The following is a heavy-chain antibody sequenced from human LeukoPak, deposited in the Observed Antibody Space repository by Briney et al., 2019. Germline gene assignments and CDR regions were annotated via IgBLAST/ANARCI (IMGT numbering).Heavy chain of an antibody. D-gene: IGHD5-18*01. Sequence: GGSLRLSCAASGFTFSGYWMHWVRQAPGKGLVWVSHISSVGSTTTYADSVKGRFTISRDNAKNSLFLQMNSLRAEDTAVFYCATIRGSIQLWPNWGQGTLVTVSS. V-gene: IGHV3-74*01. CDR2: ISSVGSTT. J-gene: IGHJ4*02. CDR1: GFTFSGYW. CDR3: ATIRGSIQLWPN.